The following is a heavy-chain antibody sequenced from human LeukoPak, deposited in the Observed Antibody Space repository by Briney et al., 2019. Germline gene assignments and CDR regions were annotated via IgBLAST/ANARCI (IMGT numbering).Heavy chain of an antibody. V-gene: IGHV3-23*01. Sequence: GGSLRLSCAASGFTFSSYAMSWVRQAPGKGLEWVSAISGSGGSTYYADSVKGRFTISRDNSKNTLYLQMNSLRAEDTAVYYCAKSPGPSSWQIRYYYYYYMDVWGKGTTVTVSS. CDR2: ISGSGGST. J-gene: IGHJ6*03. CDR1: GFTFSSYA. D-gene: IGHD6-13*01. CDR3: AKSPGPSSWQIRYYYYYYMDV.